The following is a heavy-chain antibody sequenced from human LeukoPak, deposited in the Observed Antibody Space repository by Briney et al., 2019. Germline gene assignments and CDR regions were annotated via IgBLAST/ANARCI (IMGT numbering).Heavy chain of an antibody. CDR1: GFIFSNCG. J-gene: IGHJ4*02. CDR2: MYSDGSTQ. Sequence: GGSLRLSCAASGFIFSNCGMHWVRQAPGKGLEWVAVMYSDGSTQYYADSVKGRFTIPRDNSKTRLYLQMTSLRAEDTAVYYCARDSYGAYLYFDYWGQGTLVTVSS. V-gene: IGHV3-33*01. CDR3: ARDSYGAYLYFDY. D-gene: IGHD4/OR15-4a*01.